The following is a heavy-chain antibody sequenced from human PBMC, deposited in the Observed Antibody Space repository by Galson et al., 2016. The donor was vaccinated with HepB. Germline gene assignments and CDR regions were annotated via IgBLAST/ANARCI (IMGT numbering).Heavy chain of an antibody. CDR3: VRHPIGTWLPKSPDS. V-gene: IGHV4-39*01. Sequence: SETLSLTCSVSGGSISNRNFFWGWIRQPPGKGLEWIGSIFYGGSTFYNPSLKSRVTLSVDTSKNQFSVEVRSVTAADTAVFFCVRHPIGTWLPKSPDSWGQGTPVTVSS. CDR2: IFYGGST. CDR1: GGSISNRNFF. J-gene: IGHJ4*02. D-gene: IGHD5-12*01.